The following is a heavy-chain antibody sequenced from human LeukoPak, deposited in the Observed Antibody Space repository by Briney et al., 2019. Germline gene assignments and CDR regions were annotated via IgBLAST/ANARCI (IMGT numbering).Heavy chain of an antibody. V-gene: IGHV4-59*01. Sequence: PSETLSLTCTVSGGSISSYYWSWIRQPPGKGLEWIGYIYYSGSTNYNPSLKSRVTISVDTSKNQFSLKLSSVTAADTAVYYCARASRAMVRGVIMFDPWGQGTLVTVSS. CDR1: GGSISSYY. J-gene: IGHJ5*02. CDR2: IYYSGST. D-gene: IGHD3-10*01. CDR3: ARASRAMVRGVIMFDP.